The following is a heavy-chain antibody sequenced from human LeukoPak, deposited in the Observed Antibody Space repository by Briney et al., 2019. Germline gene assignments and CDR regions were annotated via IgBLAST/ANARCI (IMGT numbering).Heavy chain of an antibody. CDR1: GFTVSSTY. J-gene: IGHJ4*02. CDR2: IYKDGKI. CDR3: ASRHCSGGDCYFAGADPFDH. V-gene: IGHV3-53*01. Sequence: GGSLRLSCAASGFTVSSTYMSCVRQAPGKGLEWLSDIYKDGKIYYIDSVKGRFTISRDTSKNKLYLKMNSLRVEDTAVYYCASRHCSGGDCYFAGADPFDHWGQGTLVTVSS. D-gene: IGHD2-21*01.